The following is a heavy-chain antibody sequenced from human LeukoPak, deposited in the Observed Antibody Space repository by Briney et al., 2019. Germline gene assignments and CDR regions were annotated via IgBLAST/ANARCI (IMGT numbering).Heavy chain of an antibody. V-gene: IGHV5-51*01. D-gene: IGHD5-18*01. J-gene: IGHJ5*02. CDR3: ACREFYSPWPGP. CDR1: GYSFTSYW. Sequence: GEPLKISCKGSGYSFTSYWIGWVGTTPGKGLEWMGVIYPGDSRTRYNPSFEGQVTISADKSINTAYLQWSSLKASDTAMYYCACREFYSPWPGPWGQGTLVTVSS. CDR2: IYPGDSRT.